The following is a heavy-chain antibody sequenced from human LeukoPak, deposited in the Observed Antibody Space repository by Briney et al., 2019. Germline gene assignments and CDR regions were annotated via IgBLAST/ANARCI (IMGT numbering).Heavy chain of an antibody. CDR2: IYYSGST. CDR3: ARGRYFGSYCDY. CDR1: GGSISSYY. D-gene: IGHD3-3*01. J-gene: IGHJ4*02. Sequence: PSETLSLTCTVSGGSISSYYWSWIRQPPGKGLEWIGYIYYSGSTNYNPSLKSRVTISVDTSKNQFSLKLSSVTAADTAVYYCARGRYFGSYCDYWGQGTLVTVSS. V-gene: IGHV4-59*01.